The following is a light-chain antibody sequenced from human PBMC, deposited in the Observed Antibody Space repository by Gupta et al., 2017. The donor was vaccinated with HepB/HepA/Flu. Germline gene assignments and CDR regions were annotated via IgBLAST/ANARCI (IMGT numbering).Light chain of an antibody. CDR2: QDS. CDR3: QAWDSYVV. CDR1: KLGDKY. V-gene: IGLV3-1*01. Sequence: SFELTQPPSVSVSSGQTASITCSGDKLGDKYACWYQQKPGQSPLLVIYQDSKRPSGIPERFSGSNSGNTATLTISGTQAMDEADYYCQAWDSYVVFGGGTKLTV. J-gene: IGLJ2*01.